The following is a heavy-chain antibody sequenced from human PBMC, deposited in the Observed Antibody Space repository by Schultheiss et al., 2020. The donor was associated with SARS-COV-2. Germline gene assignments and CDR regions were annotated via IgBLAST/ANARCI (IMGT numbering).Heavy chain of an antibody. CDR2: INTGNGNT. J-gene: IGHJ4*02. V-gene: IGHV1-8*02. D-gene: IGHD3-22*01. CDR3: ARVESYDSSGYSSDY. CDR1: GYTFTSYG. Sequence: ASVKVSCKASGYTFTSYGISWVRQAPGQGLEWMGWINTGNGNTKYSQKFQGRVTMTRNTSISTAYMELSSLRSEDTAVYYCARVESYDSSGYSSDYWGQGTLVTVSS.